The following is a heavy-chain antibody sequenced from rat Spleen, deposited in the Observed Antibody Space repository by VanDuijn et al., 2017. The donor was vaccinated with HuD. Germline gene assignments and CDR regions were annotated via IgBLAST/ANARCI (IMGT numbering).Heavy chain of an antibody. Sequence: QVQLKESGPGLVQPSQTLSLTCTVSGFSLTSYHVSWVRQPPGKGLEWMGVIWPGGSTAYNSSFKSRLRVSRYISKIQVFLRMNSLQTEDTAIYCCTRALGPGYNYGYFDYWGQGVMVTVSS. CDR1: GFSLTSYH. D-gene: IGHD1-4*01. J-gene: IGHJ2*01. V-gene: IGHV2-43*01. CDR2: IWPGGST. CDR3: TRALGPGYNYGYFDY.